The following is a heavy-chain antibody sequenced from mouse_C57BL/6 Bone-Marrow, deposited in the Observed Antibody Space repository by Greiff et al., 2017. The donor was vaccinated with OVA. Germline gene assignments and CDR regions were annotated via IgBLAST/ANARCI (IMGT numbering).Heavy chain of an antibody. CDR2: IHPNSGST. J-gene: IGHJ1*03. CDR3: ARLTEYFDV. CDR1: GYTFTSYW. D-gene: IGHD4-1*01. V-gene: IGHV1-64*01. Sequence: HVQLKQPGAELVKPGASVKLSCKASGYTFTSYWMHWVKQRPGQGLEWIGMIHPNSGSTNYNEKFKSKATLTVDKSSSTAYMQLSSLTSEDSAVYYCARLTEYFDVWGTGTTVTVSS.